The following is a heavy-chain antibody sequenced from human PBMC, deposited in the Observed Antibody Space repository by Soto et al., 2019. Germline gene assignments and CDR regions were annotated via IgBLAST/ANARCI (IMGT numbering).Heavy chain of an antibody. V-gene: IGHV3-21*01. J-gene: IGHJ4*02. Sequence: GGSLRLSCAVYGFTFDTYTMNWVRQAPGKGLEWVSSISGSSSYIYYADSVKGRFTISRDNAKNSLYLQMNSLRAEDTAVYYCARALTADSSSWYGYWGQGTLVTVSS. CDR3: ARALTADSSSWYGY. CDR1: GFTFDTYT. D-gene: IGHD6-13*01. CDR2: ISGSSSYI.